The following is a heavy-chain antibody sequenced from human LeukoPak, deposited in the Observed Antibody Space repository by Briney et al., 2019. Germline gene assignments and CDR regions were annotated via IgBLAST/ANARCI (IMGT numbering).Heavy chain of an antibody. D-gene: IGHD1-26*01. CDR1: GGTFSSYA. CDR2: IIPIFGTA. CDR3: ARDREGAIDC. V-gene: IGHV1-69*13. Sequence: GASVKVSCKASGGTFSSYAISWVRQAPGQGLEWMGGIIPIFGTANYAQKFQGRVTITADESTSTAYMELSSLRSEDTAVYYCARDREGAIDCWGQGTLVTVSS. J-gene: IGHJ4*02.